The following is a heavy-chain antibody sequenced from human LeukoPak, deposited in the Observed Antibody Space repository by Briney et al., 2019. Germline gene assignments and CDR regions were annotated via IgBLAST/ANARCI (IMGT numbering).Heavy chain of an antibody. D-gene: IGHD3-22*01. CDR3: ARDQYYYDSSGFDY. Sequence: KASETLSLTCTVSGGSISSYYWSWIRQPAGKGLEWIGRMHTSGITNYNPSLKSRVTMSGDTSKNQFSLKLRSVTAADTAVYYCARDQYYYDSSGFDYWGQGTLVTVSS. CDR2: MHTSGIT. CDR1: GGSISSYY. V-gene: IGHV4-4*07. J-gene: IGHJ4*02.